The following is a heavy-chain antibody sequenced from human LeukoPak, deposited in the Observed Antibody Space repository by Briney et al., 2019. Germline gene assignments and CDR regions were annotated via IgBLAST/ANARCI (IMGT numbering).Heavy chain of an antibody. CDR1: GGSFSGYY. CDR2: INHSGST. D-gene: IGHD1-26*01. J-gene: IGHJ4*02. CDR3: ASLVGATPFDY. V-gene: IGHV4-34*01. Sequence: SETLSLTCAVYGGSFSGYYWSWIRQPPGKGLEWIGEINHSGSTNYNPSLKSRVTISVDTSKNQFSLKLSSVTAADTAVYYCASLVGATPFDYWGRGTLVTVSS.